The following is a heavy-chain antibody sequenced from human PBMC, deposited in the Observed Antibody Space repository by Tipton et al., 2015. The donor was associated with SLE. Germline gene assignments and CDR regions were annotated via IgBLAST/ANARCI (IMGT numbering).Heavy chain of an antibody. CDR1: GFSFIDYG. J-gene: IGHJ4*02. CDR2: VSASGDSR. CDR3: WASSSDY. Sequence: SLRLSCVASGFSFIDYGMSWVRQSPAKGLEWVAAVSASGDSRYYADSVKGRFTISRDNSKKTLFLQMNSLRREDTAVYYCWASSSDYWGQGTLVTVSS. V-gene: IGHV3-23*01.